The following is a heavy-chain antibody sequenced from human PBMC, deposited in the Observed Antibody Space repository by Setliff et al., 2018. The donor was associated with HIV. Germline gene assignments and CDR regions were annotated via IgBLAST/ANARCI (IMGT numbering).Heavy chain of an antibody. V-gene: IGHV1-8*02. CDR1: GYTFVSYD. CDR2: MSPNNGNT. CDR3: ARFLDHDYGDYRTYYFDF. D-gene: IGHD4-17*01. J-gene: IGHJ4*02. Sequence: GASVKVSCKASGYTFVSYDINWVRQATGQGLEWMGWMSPNNGNTGYSQKFQGRVTMTRNTSISTAYMELSSLRSEDTAVYYCARFLDHDYGDYRTYYFDFWGQGTLVTVSS.